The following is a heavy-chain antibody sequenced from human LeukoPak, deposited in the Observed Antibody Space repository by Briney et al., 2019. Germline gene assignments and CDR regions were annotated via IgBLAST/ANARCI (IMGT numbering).Heavy chain of an antibody. CDR3: ARVRITGTNWFDP. CDR2: IYHSGNI. D-gene: IGHD1-20*01. V-gene: IGHV4-38-2*02. Sequence: SETLSLTCTVSSYSISSGYYWGWIRQTPGKGLDWIGSIYHSGNIYYNPSLKSRVTISVDTSKNQFSLKLSSVTAADTAVYYCARVRITGTNWFDPWGQGTLVTVSS. CDR1: SYSISSGYY. J-gene: IGHJ5*02.